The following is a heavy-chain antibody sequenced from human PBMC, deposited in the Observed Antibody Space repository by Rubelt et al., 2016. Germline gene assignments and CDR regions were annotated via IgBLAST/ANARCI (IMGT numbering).Heavy chain of an antibody. CDR2: INHSGST. V-gene: IGHV4-34*01. Sequence: QVHLQQWGAGLLKPSETLSLTCAVYGGSISGYYWSWIRQPPGKGLEWIGEINHSGSTNYNPSLKSRVTISVDTSKNQFSLKLSSVTAADTAVYYCATSPKLEDAFDIWGQGTMVTVSS. CDR1: GGSISGYY. D-gene: IGHD3-10*01. J-gene: IGHJ3*02. CDR3: ATSPKLEDAFDI.